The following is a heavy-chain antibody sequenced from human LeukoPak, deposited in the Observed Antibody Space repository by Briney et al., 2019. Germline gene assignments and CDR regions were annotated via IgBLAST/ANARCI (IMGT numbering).Heavy chain of an antibody. CDR2: IIPIFGTA. V-gene: IGHV1-69*13. D-gene: IGHD6-13*01. CDR1: GGTFSSYA. CDR3: ARDRGSSRKNDAFDI. Sequence: SVKVSCKASGGTFSSYAISRVRQAPGQGLEWMGGIIPIFGTANYAQKFQGRVTITADESTSTAYMELSSLRSEDTAVYYCARDRGSSRKNDAFDIWGQGTMVTVSS. J-gene: IGHJ3*02.